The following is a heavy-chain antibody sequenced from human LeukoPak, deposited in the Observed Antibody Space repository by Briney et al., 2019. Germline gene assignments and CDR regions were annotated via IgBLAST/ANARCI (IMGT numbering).Heavy chain of an antibody. J-gene: IGHJ4*01. V-gene: IGHV3-23*01. CDR2: ISGSGGST. D-gene: IGHD5-18*01. Sequence: GGSLRLSCAASGFTFSSYAMSWVRQAPGKGLEWVSAISGSGGSTYYADSVEGRFTISRDNSKNTLYLQMHSLRAEDTAVYYCAKGRGYSYGYRYYFDYWGQGTLVTVSS. CDR3: AKGRGYSYGYRYYFDY. CDR1: GFTFSSYA.